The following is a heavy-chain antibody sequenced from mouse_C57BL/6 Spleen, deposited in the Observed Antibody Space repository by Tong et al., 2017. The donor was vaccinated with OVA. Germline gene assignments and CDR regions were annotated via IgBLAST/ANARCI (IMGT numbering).Heavy chain of an antibody. CDR2: IDPYYGGT. CDR1: GYSFTGYN. J-gene: IGHJ4*01. D-gene: IGHD3-3*01. V-gene: IGHV1S135*01. CDR3: GRGGRRYYAMDY. Sequence: EVQLQESGPELEKPGASVKISCKASGYSFTGYNMNWVKQSNGKSLEWIGNIDPYYGGTSYNQKFKGKATLTVDKSSSTAHMELLSLTSEDSAVYYCGRGGRRYYAMDYWGQGTSVTVSS.